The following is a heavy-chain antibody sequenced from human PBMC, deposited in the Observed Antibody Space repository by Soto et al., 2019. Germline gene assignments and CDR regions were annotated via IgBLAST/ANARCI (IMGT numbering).Heavy chain of an antibody. D-gene: IGHD5-18*01. J-gene: IGHJ6*02. CDR1: GGTFSSYA. V-gene: IGHV1-69*13. Sequence: SVKVSCKASGGTFSSYAISWVRQAPGQGLEWMGGIIPIFGTANYAQKFQGRVTITADESTSTAYMELSSLRSEDTAVYYCARCRAGRYSYGYYYYYGMDVWGQGTTVTVSS. CDR3: ARCRAGRYSYGYYYYYGMDV. CDR2: IIPIFGTA.